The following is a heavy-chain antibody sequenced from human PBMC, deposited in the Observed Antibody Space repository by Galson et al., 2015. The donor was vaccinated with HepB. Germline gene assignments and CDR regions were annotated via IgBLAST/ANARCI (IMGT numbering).Heavy chain of an antibody. J-gene: IGHJ3*02. CDR3: ALGPPDYYGDYVDDAFHI. CDR1: GYTFNSYG. V-gene: IGHV1-18*01. CDR2: IIAYNGNT. D-gene: IGHD4-17*01. Sequence: SVKVSCKASGYTFNSYGINWVRQAPGQGLEWMGGIIAYNGNTNYAQKLQGRVTMTTDKLTSTAYMELRSLRSHDTAVYYCALGPPDYYGDYVDDAFHIWGQETIVTVSS.